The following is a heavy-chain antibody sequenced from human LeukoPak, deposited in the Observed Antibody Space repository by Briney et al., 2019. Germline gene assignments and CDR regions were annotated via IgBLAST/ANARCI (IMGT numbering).Heavy chain of an antibody. CDR1: GFTFSSDG. D-gene: IGHD5-12*01. CDR2: IRYDGSNK. V-gene: IGHV3-30*02. Sequence: GGSLRLSCAASGFTFSSDGMHWFRQAPGKGLEWVAFIRYDGSNKYYADSVKGRFTISRDNSKNTLYLQMNSLRAEDTAVYYCAKDGMEWLRLGGPDYWGQGTLVTVSS. J-gene: IGHJ4*02. CDR3: AKDGMEWLRLGGPDY.